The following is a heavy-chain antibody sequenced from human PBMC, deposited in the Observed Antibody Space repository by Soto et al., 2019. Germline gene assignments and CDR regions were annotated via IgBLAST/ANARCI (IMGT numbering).Heavy chain of an antibody. CDR3: ARHQYYDFWSGYYQPFDY. CDR2: IYYSGST. V-gene: IGHV4-59*08. J-gene: IGHJ4*02. CDR1: GGSISSYY. D-gene: IGHD3-3*01. Sequence: SETLSLTCTVSGGSISSYYWSWIRQPPGKGLEWIGYIYYSGSTNYNPSLKSRVTISVDTSKNQFSLKLSSVTAADTAVYYCARHQYYDFWSGYYQPFDYWGQGTLVTVSS.